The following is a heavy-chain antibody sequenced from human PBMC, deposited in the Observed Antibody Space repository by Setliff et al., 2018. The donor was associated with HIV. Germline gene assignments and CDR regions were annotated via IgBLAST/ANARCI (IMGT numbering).Heavy chain of an antibody. V-gene: IGHV4-39*07. D-gene: IGHD3-10*01. CDR3: ARGAPYGSGRHRWNY. J-gene: IGHJ4*02. CDR1: GVSISSTSYY. Sequence: PSETLSLTCTVSGVSISSTSYYWGWIRQPPGKGLEWIGSIYYSGNTYYNPSLKSRVTISIDTSKNQFSLKLNSLTAADTAVYYCARGAPYGSGRHRWNYWGQGILVTVSS. CDR2: IYYSGNT.